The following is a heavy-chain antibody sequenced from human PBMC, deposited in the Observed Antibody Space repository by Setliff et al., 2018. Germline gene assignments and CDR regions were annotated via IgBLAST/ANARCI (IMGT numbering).Heavy chain of an antibody. Sequence: SCAVYGGTFSTYYWIWIRQPPGKGLEWIGTIYHSGNTYYNPSLNSRLTISVDTSKNQFSLKLSSVTAADTAVYYCAGGRRAAVSWFDPWGQGTLVTVSS. J-gene: IGHJ5*02. CDR2: IYHSGNT. CDR1: GGTFSTYY. CDR3: AGGRRAAVSWFDP. D-gene: IGHD6-13*01. V-gene: IGHV4-34*01.